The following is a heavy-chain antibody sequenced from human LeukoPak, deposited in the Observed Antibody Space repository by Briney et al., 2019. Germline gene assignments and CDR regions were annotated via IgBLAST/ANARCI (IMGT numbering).Heavy chain of an antibody. CDR3: ARTPQYYDFWSDYYIHWFDP. CDR2: SYYSGST. J-gene: IGHJ5*02. CDR1: GGSISSYY. Sequence: SETLSLTCTVSGGSISSYYWRWIRQPPGKGLEWIGYSYYSGSTNYNPSLKSRVTISVDTSKNQFSLKLSSVTAADTAVYYCARTPQYYDFWSDYYIHWFDPWGQGTLVTVSS. D-gene: IGHD3-3*01. V-gene: IGHV4-59*01.